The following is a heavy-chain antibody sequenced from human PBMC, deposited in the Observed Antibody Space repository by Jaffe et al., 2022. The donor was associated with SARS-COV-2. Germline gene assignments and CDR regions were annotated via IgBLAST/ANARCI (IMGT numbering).Heavy chain of an antibody. J-gene: IGHJ4*02. Sequence: EVQLVESGGGLVQPGGSLRLSCAASGFTFSSYWMSWVRQAPGKGLEWVANIKQDGSEKYYVDSVKGRFTISRDNAKNSLYLQMNSLRAEDTAVYYCARGLIVVVPAAIDFVDYWGQGTLVTVSS. CDR2: IKQDGSEK. CDR1: GFTFSSYW. CDR3: ARGLIVVVPAAIDFVDY. D-gene: IGHD2-2*02. V-gene: IGHV3-7*01.